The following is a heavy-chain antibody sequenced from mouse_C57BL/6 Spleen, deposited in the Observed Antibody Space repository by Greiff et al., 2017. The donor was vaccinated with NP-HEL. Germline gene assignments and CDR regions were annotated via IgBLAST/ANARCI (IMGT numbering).Heavy chain of an antibody. CDR3: AMMVYDYDTWFAY. J-gene: IGHJ3*01. CDR1: GFTFTDYY. V-gene: IGHV1-36*01. CDR2: VYPYNGGT. Sequence: EVKLQESGPVLVKPGPSVKISCKASGFTFTDYYMHWVKQSHGKSLEWIGLVYPYNGGTSYNQKFKGKATLTVDTSSSTAYMELNSLTSADSAVYYCAMMVYDYDTWFAYWGQGTLVTVSA. D-gene: IGHD2-4*01.